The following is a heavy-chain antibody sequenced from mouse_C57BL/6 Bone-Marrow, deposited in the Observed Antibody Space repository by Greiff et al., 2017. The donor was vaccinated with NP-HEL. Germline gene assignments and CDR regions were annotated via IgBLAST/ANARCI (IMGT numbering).Heavy chain of an antibody. J-gene: IGHJ4*01. CDR1: GYTFTDYY. CDR2: INPNNGGT. V-gene: IGHV1-26*01. CDR3: ARPLVYAMDY. Sequence: VQLQQSGPELVKPGASVKISCKASGYTFTDYYMNWVKQSHGKSLEWIGDINPNNGGTSYNQKFKGKATLTVDKSSSTAYMELRSLTSEDSAVYYCARPLVYAMDYWGQGTSVTVSS.